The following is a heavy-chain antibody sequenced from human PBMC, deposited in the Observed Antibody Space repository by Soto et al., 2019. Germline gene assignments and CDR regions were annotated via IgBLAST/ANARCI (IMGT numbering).Heavy chain of an antibody. J-gene: IGHJ6*02. Sequence: GSLRLSCTASGFTFSSYGMNWVRQAPGKGLEWVSSISSSSSYIYYADSVKGRFTISRDNAKNSLYLQMNSLRAEDTAVYYCASVYYDFFSGYHRGPPQGIVVSGPGTMVTV. CDR1: GFTFSSYG. V-gene: IGHV3-21*01. CDR2: ISSSSSYI. CDR3: ASVYYDFFSGYHRGPPQGIVV. D-gene: IGHD3-3*01.